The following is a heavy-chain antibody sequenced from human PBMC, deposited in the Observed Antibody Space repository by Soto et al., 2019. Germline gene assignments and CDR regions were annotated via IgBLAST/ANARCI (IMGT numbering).Heavy chain of an antibody. CDR2: IVPLSDRT. V-gene: IGHV1-69*01. D-gene: IGHD2-15*01. J-gene: IGHJ4*02. CDR3: ASKSGRDCHSGGGCFSLDV. Sequence: QVQLVQSGAEVKKPGSSLKVSCKVFGETLNSNPIGWVRQAPGQGLEWVGGIVPLSDRTNYAQELQGRVTVTADGSTSTVYMELSTLKSDDTAVYYCASKSGRDCHSGGGCFSLDVWGQGSLITVSS. CDR1: GETLNSNP.